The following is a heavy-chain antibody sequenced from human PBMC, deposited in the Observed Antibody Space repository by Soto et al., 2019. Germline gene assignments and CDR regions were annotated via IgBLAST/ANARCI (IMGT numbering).Heavy chain of an antibody. J-gene: IGHJ6*02. CDR1: GFTFSSYS. D-gene: IGHD2-2*01. Sequence: GGSLRLSCAASGFTFSSYSMNWVRQAPGKGLEWVSSISSSSSYIYYADSVKGRFTISRDNAKNSLYLQMNSLRAEDTAVYYCAREIPLGYCSSTSCSYYGMDVWGQGTTVTVSS. CDR3: AREIPLGYCSSTSCSYYGMDV. CDR2: ISSSSSYI. V-gene: IGHV3-21*01.